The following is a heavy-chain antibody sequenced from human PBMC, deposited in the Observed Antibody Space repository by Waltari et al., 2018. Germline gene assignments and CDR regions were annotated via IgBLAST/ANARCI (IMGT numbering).Heavy chain of an antibody. Sequence: GPGLVKPSETLSLTCTVSGGSISSYYWSWIRQPPGKGLEWIGYIYYSGSTNYNPSLKSRVTISVDTSKNQFSLKLSSVTAADTAVYYCARGVRSGYDSNWFDPWGQGTLVTVSS. D-gene: IGHD5-12*01. CDR2: IYYSGST. CDR3: ARGVRSGYDSNWFDP. CDR1: GGSISSYY. V-gene: IGHV4-59*01. J-gene: IGHJ5*02.